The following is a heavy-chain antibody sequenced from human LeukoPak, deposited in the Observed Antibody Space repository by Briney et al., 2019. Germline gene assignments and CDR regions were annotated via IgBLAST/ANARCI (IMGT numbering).Heavy chain of an antibody. D-gene: IGHD6-6*01. CDR1: GFTFSSYA. CDR2: ISGSGGST. J-gene: IGHJ6*02. V-gene: IGHV3-23*01. Sequence: GGSLRLSCAASGFTFSSYAMSWVRQAPGKGLEWVSAISGSGGSTYYADSVKGRFTISRDNSKSTLYLQMNSLRAEDTAVYYCAKQARSGYYYYGMDVWGQGTTVTVSS. CDR3: AKQARSGYYYYGMDV.